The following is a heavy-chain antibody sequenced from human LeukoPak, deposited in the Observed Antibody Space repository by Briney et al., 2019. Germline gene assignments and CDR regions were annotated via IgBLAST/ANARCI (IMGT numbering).Heavy chain of an antibody. CDR2: INHSGST. CDR1: GGSFSGYY. CDR3: ARENTVGGAFDI. D-gene: IGHD3-16*01. Sequence: PSETLSLTCAVYGGSFSGYYWSWIRQPPGKGPEWIGEINHSGSTNYNPSLKSRVTISVDTSKNQFSLKLSSVTAADTAVYYCARENTVGGAFDIWGQGTMVTVSS. J-gene: IGHJ3*02. V-gene: IGHV4-34*01.